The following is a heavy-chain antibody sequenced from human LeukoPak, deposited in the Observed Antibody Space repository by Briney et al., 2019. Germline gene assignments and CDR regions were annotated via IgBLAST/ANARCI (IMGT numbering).Heavy chain of an antibody. D-gene: IGHD6-13*01. CDR1: GYTSTSYD. CDR3: ARLRQQLVPDY. V-gene: IGHV1-18*04. CDR2: ISAYNGNT. J-gene: IGHJ4*02. Sequence: ASVKVSCKASGYTSTSYDITWVRQAPGQGLEWMGWISAYNGNTNYAQKLQGRVTMTTDTSTSTAYMELRSLRSDDTAVYYCARLRQQLVPDYWGQGTLVTVSS.